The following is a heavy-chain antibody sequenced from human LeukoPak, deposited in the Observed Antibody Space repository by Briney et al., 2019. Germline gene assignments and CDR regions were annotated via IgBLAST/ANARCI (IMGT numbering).Heavy chain of an antibody. D-gene: IGHD3-22*01. CDR2: INRSGST. Sequence: SETLSLTCAVYGGSFSGYYWSWIRQPPGKGLEWIGEINRSGSTNYNPSLKSRVTISVDTSKNQFSLKLSSVTAADTAVYYCARGPRRGYYDSRGYFDYWGQGTLVTVSS. CDR1: GGSFSGYY. CDR3: ARGPRRGYYDSRGYFDY. J-gene: IGHJ4*02. V-gene: IGHV4-34*01.